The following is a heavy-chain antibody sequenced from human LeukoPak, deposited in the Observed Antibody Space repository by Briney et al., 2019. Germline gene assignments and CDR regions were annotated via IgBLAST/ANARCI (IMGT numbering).Heavy chain of an antibody. V-gene: IGHV3-7*01. CDR2: IKQDGSEK. Sequence: GGSLRLSCAASGFTFSSYWMSWVRQAPGKGLEWVANIKQDGSEKYYVDSVKGRLTISRDNAKNSLYLQMNSLRAEDTAVYYCARDLHDFWSGYGIDYWGQGTLVTVSS. J-gene: IGHJ4*02. CDR3: ARDLHDFWSGYGIDY. CDR1: GFTFSSYW. D-gene: IGHD3-3*01.